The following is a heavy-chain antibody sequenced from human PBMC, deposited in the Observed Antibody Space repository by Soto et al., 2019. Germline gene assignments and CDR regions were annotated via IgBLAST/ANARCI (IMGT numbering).Heavy chain of an antibody. CDR2: INSDGSTT. D-gene: IGHD3-10*01. J-gene: IGHJ4*02. CDR3: AAGRRVQDSAVDY. CDR1: GFTFTNYW. Sequence: EVQLVESGGGLVQPGGSLRLSCAASGFTFTNYWKHWVRQVPGKGLVWVSRINSDGSTTNYAESVKGRFTISRDNVKNPLYLQLISLRLEDQAVYYSAAGRRVQDSAVDYWGQGSLVTVSS. V-gene: IGHV3-74*01.